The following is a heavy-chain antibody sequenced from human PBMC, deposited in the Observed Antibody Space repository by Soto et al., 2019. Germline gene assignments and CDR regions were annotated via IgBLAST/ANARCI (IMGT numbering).Heavy chain of an antibody. D-gene: IGHD5-18*01. CDR1: GFAFSSYE. Sequence: PGGSLRLSCAASGFAFSSYEMNWGRQAPGKGLEWLSYISTSGTTMYYANSVKGRFTISRDNAKNSLYLQMNSLRAEDTAVYYCAKVRPGCSYNYPNWFDPWGQGTLVTVSS. J-gene: IGHJ5*02. CDR3: AKVRPGCSYNYPNWFDP. CDR2: ISTSGTTM. V-gene: IGHV3-48*03.